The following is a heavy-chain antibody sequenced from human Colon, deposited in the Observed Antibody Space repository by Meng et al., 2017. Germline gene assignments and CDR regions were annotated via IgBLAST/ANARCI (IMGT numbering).Heavy chain of an antibody. CDR1: NGSISNSYFF. J-gene: IGHJ5*02. V-gene: IGHV4-39*07. CDR3: ARAPRLLWFGETLPMGWFDP. D-gene: IGHD3-10*01. CDR2: IYYSRST. Sequence: SETLSLTCIVSNGSISNSYFFWGWIRQPPVKGLEWIGTIYYSRSTYYNPALTSRVTLSLDTSNNQFSLKLNSVTAADTAVYYCARAPRLLWFGETLPMGWFDPWGQGTLVTVSS.